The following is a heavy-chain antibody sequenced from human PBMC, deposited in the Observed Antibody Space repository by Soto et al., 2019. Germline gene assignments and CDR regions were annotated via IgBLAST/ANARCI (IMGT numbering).Heavy chain of an antibody. CDR2: IYYSGST. Sequence: PSETLSLTCTVSGGSVSSGSYYWSWIRQPPGKGLEWIGYIYYSGSTNYNPSLKNRVTISVDTSKNQFSLKLSSVTAADTAVYYCAREWGGYSYGRHYYYYYGMDVWGQGTTVTVSS. D-gene: IGHD5-18*01. J-gene: IGHJ6*02. V-gene: IGHV4-61*01. CDR1: GGSVSSGSYY. CDR3: AREWGGYSYGRHYYYYYGMDV.